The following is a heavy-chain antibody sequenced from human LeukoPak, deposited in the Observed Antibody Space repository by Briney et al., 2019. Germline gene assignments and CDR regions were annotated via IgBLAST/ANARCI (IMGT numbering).Heavy chain of an antibody. V-gene: IGHV1-69*01. CDR2: IIPIFGTA. J-gene: IGHJ3*02. CDR1: GGTFSSYA. Sequence: SSVKVSCKASGGTFSSYAISWVRQAPGQGLEWMGGIIPIFGTANYAQKFQGRVTITADESTSTAYMELSSLRSEDTAVYYCASEAERWLLSYDAFDIWGQGTMVTVSS. D-gene: IGHD5-24*01. CDR3: ASEAERWLLSYDAFDI.